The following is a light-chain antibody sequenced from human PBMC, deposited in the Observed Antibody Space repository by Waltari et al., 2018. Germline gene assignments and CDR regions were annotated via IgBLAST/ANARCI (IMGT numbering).Light chain of an antibody. J-gene: IGLJ2*01. CDR2: EVT. CDR3: SSYAGTNNFVV. CDR1: SNDVGAFDY. Sequence: QSALTQPPSASGSPGHAVTISCTGTSNDVGAFDYVSWYPQHPGKAPKVVISEVTKRPSGVPDRFSGSRSGNTAFLTVSGLQPEDEANYYCSSYAGTNNFVVFGGGTKLTVL. V-gene: IGLV2-8*01.